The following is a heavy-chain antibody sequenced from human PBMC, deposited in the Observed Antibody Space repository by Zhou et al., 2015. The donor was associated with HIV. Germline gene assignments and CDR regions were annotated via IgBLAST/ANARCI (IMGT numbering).Heavy chain of an antibody. CDR2: IKQDGTEK. CDR3: ARSFVVTVSDPXISHYYGMDV. J-gene: IGHJ6*02. CDR1: GFSFDDYG. D-gene: IGHD2-8*01. Sequence: EVQLVESGGGLVQPGRSLRLSCVASGFSFDDYGIHWVRQAPGKGLEWVANIKQDGTEKYYVDSVKGRFTISRGNAKNSLYLQMNTLRAEDTAVYYCARSFVVTVSDPXISHYYGMDVWGRGTTVTVSS. V-gene: IGHV3-7*01.